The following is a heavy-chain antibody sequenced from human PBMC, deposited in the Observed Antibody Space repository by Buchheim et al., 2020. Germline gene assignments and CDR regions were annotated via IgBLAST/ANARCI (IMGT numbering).Heavy chain of an antibody. Sequence: EVQLVESGGGLVQPGGSLRLSCAASGFIFSDYYMDWVRQAPGKGLEWVGRSRNKASSYTTEYAASVKGRFTISRDDSKNSLYLQMNSLKTEDTAVYYCATCPEYSVGCFDYWGQGTL. J-gene: IGHJ4*02. CDR1: GFIFSDYY. CDR3: ATCPEYSVGCFDY. D-gene: IGHD6-19*01. V-gene: IGHV3-72*01. CDR2: SRNKASSYTT.